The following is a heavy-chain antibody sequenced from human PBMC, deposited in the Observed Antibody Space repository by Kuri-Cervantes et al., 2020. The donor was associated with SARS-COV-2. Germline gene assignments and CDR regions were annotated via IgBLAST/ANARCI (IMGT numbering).Heavy chain of an antibody. D-gene: IGHD2-15*01. V-gene: IGHV4-61*01. CDR3: ARDGRIGLDV. J-gene: IGHJ6*02. CDR1: GASISSGNNY. Sequence: GSLRLSCTVSGASISSGNNYWSWIRQPPGKGLEWIGYIYYSGSTNYNPSLKSRVTISVDTSKNQFSLKLSSATAADTAVYYCARDGRIGLDVWGQGTTVTVSS. CDR2: IYYSGST.